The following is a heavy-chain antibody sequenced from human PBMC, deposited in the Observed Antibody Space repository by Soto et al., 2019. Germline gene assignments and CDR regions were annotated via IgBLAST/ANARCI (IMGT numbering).Heavy chain of an antibody. CDR2: IDHSGYT. V-gene: IGHV4-34*01. D-gene: IGHD3-3*01. J-gene: IGHJ5*02. CDR1: RGSLSGYY. CDR3: ARVRDWFDP. Sequence: SETLALTCAVYRGSLSGYYWTWIRQPPGKGLEWIGEIDHSGYTNYNPSLKSRVTISVDTSKNQFSLRLTSVTAADTAVYSCARVRDWFDPWGQGTLVTVSS.